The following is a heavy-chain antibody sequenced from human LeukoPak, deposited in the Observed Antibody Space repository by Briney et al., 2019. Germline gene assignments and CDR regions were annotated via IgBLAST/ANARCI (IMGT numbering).Heavy chain of an antibody. CDR3: ARDPELYYYDSSGYSGGAYYFDY. J-gene: IGHJ4*02. V-gene: IGHV4-59*12. Sequence: SETLSLTCTVSGGSISSYYWSWIRQPPGKGLEWIGYIYFSGSTNYNPSLKSRVIISGDTSKNQFSLKLSSVTAADTAVYYCARDPELYYYDSSGYSGGAYYFDYWGQGTLVTVSS. CDR2: IYFSGST. CDR1: GGSISSYY. D-gene: IGHD3-22*01.